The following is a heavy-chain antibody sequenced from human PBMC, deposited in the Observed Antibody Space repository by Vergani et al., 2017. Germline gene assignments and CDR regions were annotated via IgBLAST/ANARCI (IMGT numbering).Heavy chain of an antibody. Sequence: EVQLVESGGGLVQPGGSLRLSCAASGFTFSSYWMSWVRQAPGKGLEWVANIKQDGSEKYYVDSVKGRFTISRDNAKNSLYLQMNSLRAEDTAVYYCAXEGSLKSPYYYYYYGMDVWGQGTTVTVSS. CDR1: GFTFSSYW. J-gene: IGHJ6*02. V-gene: IGHV3-7*01. CDR3: AXEGSLKSPYYYYYYGMDV. CDR2: IKQDGSEK.